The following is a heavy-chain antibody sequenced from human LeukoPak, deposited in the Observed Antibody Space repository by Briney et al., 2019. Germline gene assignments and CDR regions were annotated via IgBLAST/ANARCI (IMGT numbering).Heavy chain of an antibody. CDR1: GYSFNIYW. V-gene: IGHV5-51*01. Sequence: GESLKISCKGSGYSFNIYWIGWVRQLPGEGLEWMGIIYPGDSDTRYSPSFQGQVTISADKSISTAYLQWSSLKASDTAIYYCARRGYGDGRDYWGRGTLVTVSS. D-gene: IGHD5-24*01. J-gene: IGHJ4*02. CDR2: IYPGDSDT. CDR3: ARRGYGDGRDY.